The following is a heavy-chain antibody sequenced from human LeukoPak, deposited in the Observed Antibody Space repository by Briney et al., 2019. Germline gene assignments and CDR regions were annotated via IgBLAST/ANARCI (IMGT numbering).Heavy chain of an antibody. CDR1: GFTFDDYA. D-gene: IGHD3-22*01. CDR2: ISWNSGSI. V-gene: IGHV3-9*01. Sequence: GRSLRLSCAASGFTFDDYAMHWVRQAPGEGLEWVSGISWNSGSIGYADSVKGRFTISRDNAKNSLYLQMNSLRAEDTALYYCAKGGSGYYYPYFDYWGQGTLVTVSS. J-gene: IGHJ4*02. CDR3: AKGGSGYYYPYFDY.